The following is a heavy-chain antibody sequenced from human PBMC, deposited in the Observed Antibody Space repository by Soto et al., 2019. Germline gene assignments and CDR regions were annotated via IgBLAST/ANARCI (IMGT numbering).Heavy chain of an antibody. Sequence: GGSLRLSCAASGFTFSSYAMSWVRQAPGKGLEWVSAISGSGGSTYYADSVKGRFTISRDNSKSTLYLQMNSLRAEDTAVYYCAKAGSTYYYDSSGYYYNYFDYWGQGTLVTVSS. D-gene: IGHD3-22*01. CDR3: AKAGSTYYYDSSGYYYNYFDY. V-gene: IGHV3-23*01. CDR1: GFTFSSYA. J-gene: IGHJ4*02. CDR2: ISGSGGST.